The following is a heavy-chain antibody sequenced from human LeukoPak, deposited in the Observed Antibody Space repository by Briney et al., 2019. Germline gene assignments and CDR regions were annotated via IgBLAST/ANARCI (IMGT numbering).Heavy chain of an antibody. CDR2: IYTSGST. Sequence: PSQTLSLTCTVSGGSISSYYWSWIRQPAGKGLEWIGRIYTSGSTNYNPSLKSRVTISVDTSKNQFSLKLSSVTAADTAVYYCARSYSGWYFPLNYYYYMDVWGKGTTVTVSS. D-gene: IGHD6-19*01. V-gene: IGHV4-4*07. CDR3: ARSYSGWYFPLNYYYYMDV. CDR1: GGSISSYY. J-gene: IGHJ6*03.